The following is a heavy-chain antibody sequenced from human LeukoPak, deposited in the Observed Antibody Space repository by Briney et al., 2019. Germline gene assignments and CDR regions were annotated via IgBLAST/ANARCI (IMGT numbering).Heavy chain of an antibody. CDR1: GFTFSSYA. CDR2: ISGSGGST. V-gene: IGHV3-23*01. Sequence: GGSLRLSCAASGFTFSSYAMSWVRQAPGKGLEWASAISGSGGSTYYADSVKGRFTISRDNSKNTLYLQMNSLRAEDTAVYYCAKDPHSSSLPLFDYWGQGTLVTVSS. CDR3: AKDPHSSSLPLFDY. D-gene: IGHD6-6*01. J-gene: IGHJ4*02.